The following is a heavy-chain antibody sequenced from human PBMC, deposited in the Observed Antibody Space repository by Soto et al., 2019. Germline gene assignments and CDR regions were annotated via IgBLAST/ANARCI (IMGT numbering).Heavy chain of an antibody. CDR2: IMPTFGSA. D-gene: IGHD1-1*01. Sequence: SVKVSCKASGGSFSSHGIAWVRQVPGQGLEWVGGIMPTFGSATYAPKFQGRVTITADKSTSTAYMELRSLRSEDTAVYYCATERSAQYFDYWGQGTLVNVSS. CDR1: GGSFSSHG. CDR3: ATERSAQYFDY. J-gene: IGHJ4*02. V-gene: IGHV1-69*06.